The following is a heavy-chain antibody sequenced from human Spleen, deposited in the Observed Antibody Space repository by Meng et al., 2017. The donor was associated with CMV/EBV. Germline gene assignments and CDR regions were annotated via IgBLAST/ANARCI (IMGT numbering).Heavy chain of an antibody. CDR3: ARDEGGSFGH. CDR1: GYTFTGYY. Sequence: ASVKVSCKASGYTFTGYYIHWVRQAPGQGLEWMGWIHPNSGGTNYPQKFQGRVTMTRDRSMRTVYMELSRLTSVDTAIYFCARDEGGSFGHWGQGALVTVSS. J-gene: IGHJ5*02. V-gene: IGHV1-2*02. CDR2: IHPNSGGT. D-gene: IGHD1-26*01.